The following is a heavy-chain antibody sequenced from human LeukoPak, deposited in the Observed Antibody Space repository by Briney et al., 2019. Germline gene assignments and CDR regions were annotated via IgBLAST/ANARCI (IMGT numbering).Heavy chain of an antibody. CDR1: GFTFSSYA. D-gene: IGHD1-26*01. V-gene: IGHV3-30-3*01. CDR2: ISYDGSNK. J-gene: IGHJ4*02. Sequence: GGSLRLSCAPSGFTFSSYAMHWVRQAPGKGLEWVAVISYDGSNKYYADSVKGRFTISRDNSKNTLYLQMNSLRAEDTAVYYCARDRWELLWVFDYWGQGTLVTVSS. CDR3: ARDRWELLWVFDY.